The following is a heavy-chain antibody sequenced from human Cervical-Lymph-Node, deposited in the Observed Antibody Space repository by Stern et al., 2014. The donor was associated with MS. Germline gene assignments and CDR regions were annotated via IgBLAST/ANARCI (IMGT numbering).Heavy chain of an antibody. J-gene: IGHJ4*02. D-gene: IGHD5-18*01. CDR1: GGSVGSGSYD. V-gene: IGHV4-61*02. CDR2: IYNTGST. Sequence: QLQLQESGPGLVKPSQTLSLTCTVSGGSVGSGSYDWSWIRQPAGKGLEWIGRIYNTGSTYYNPSLKNRVSLSIDTFKNHFSPHLTSVTAADTAVYYCARDKEDTNMAFRYFDNWGQGTLVTVSS. CDR3: ARDKEDTNMAFRYFDN.